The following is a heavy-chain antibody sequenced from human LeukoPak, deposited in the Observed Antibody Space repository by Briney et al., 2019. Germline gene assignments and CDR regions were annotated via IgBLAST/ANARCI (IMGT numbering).Heavy chain of an antibody. CDR2: INDNRRT. CDR1: GGSFSDYY. D-gene: IGHD4-23*01. V-gene: IGHV4-34*01. Sequence: SETLSLTCAVYGGSFSDYYWSWIRQPPGKGLEWIGEINDNRRTNYNPSLKSRVSISVDTSKNQFSLKLSSVTAADTAVYYCARENNDYGGKKAFDYWGQGTLVTVSS. J-gene: IGHJ4*02. CDR3: ARENNDYGGKKAFDY.